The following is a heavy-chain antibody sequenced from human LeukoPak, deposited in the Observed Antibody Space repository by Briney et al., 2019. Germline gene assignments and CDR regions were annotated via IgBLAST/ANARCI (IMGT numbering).Heavy chain of an antibody. D-gene: IGHD6-13*01. J-gene: IGHJ1*01. CDR2: ISGSGGST. CDR1: GFTFSSYA. Sequence: GGSLRLSCAASGFTFSSYAMSWVRQAPGKGLEWVSAISGSGGSTYYADSVKGRFTISRDNSKNTLYLQMNSLRAEDTAVDYCAKDIGSGAYSSSWYGPEYFQHWGQGTLVTVSS. V-gene: IGHV3-23*01. CDR3: AKDIGSGAYSSSWYGPEYFQH.